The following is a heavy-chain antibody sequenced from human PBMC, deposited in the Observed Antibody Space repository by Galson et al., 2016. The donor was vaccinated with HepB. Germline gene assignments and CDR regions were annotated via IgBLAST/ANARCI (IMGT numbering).Heavy chain of an antibody. CDR2: IKEDGTEK. CDR3: ARGPGSPVVGDFSHGLDV. D-gene: IGHD2-21*02. CDR1: GFIISTNY. V-gene: IGHV3-7*04. J-gene: IGHJ6*02. Sequence: SLRLSCAVSGFIISTNYMSWVRQAPGSGLEWVANIKEDGTEKCYADSVKGRFTISRDNARNSLYLQMNSLRVEDTAVYYCARGPGSPVVGDFSHGLDVWGQGATVTVSS.